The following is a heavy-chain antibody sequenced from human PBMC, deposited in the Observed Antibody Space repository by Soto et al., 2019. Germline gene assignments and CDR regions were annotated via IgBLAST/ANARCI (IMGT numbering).Heavy chain of an antibody. D-gene: IGHD2-21*02. J-gene: IGHJ4*02. CDR3: ASGGNSPNY. Sequence: EVQLVESGGGLVQPGGSLRLSCAASGFTFSSYSMNWVRQAPGKGLEWVCYISSCGTTIYYVDSVKGRFTVSRDNAKNSLFLQMNSLRDEDAAVYYCASGGNSPNYWGQGTLVTVSS. CDR1: GFTFSSYS. CDR2: ISSCGTTI. V-gene: IGHV3-48*02.